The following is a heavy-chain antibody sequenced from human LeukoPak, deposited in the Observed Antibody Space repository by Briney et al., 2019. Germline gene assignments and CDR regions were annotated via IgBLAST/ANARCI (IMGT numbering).Heavy chain of an antibody. CDR3: TRRQTDDSSGYYGY. Sequence: GGSLRLSCAASGVTFSGSAMHWVRQASGKGLEWVGRIRNKANSYATAYAASGKGRFTISRDDSKNTAYLQMNSLKTEDTAVHYCTRRQTDDSSGYYGYWGQGTLVTVSS. J-gene: IGHJ4*02. CDR1: GVTFSGSA. CDR2: IRNKANSYAT. V-gene: IGHV3-73*01. D-gene: IGHD3-22*01.